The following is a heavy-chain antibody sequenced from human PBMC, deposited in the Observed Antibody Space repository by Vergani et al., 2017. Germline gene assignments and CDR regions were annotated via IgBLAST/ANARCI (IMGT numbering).Heavy chain of an antibody. CDR1: GFTFSIYG. V-gene: IGHV3-30*18. J-gene: IGHJ6*03. Sequence: QVQLVESGGGVVQPGRSLRLSCAASGFTFSIYGMHWVRQAPGKGLEWVAVISYDGSNKYYADSVKGRFTISRDNSKNTLYLQMNSLRAEDTAVYYCAKEAIFWSGYYYYYYMDVWGKGTTVTVSS. CDR3: AKEAIFWSGYYYYYYMDV. D-gene: IGHD3-3*01. CDR2: ISYDGSNK.